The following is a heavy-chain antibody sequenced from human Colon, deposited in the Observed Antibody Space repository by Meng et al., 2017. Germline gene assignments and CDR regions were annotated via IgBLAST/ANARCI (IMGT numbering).Heavy chain of an antibody. CDR2: ISYDGSNK. V-gene: IGHV3-30*04. CDR1: GFTFSTYA. Sequence: GESLKISCAASGFTFSTYAMHWVRQAPGKGLEWVAVISYDGSNKYYADSVKGRFTISRDNSKNTLYLQMNSLRAEDTAVYYCARVKQWGSNSDAFDIWGQGTVVTVSS. J-gene: IGHJ3*02. D-gene: IGHD6-19*01. CDR3: ARVKQWGSNSDAFDI.